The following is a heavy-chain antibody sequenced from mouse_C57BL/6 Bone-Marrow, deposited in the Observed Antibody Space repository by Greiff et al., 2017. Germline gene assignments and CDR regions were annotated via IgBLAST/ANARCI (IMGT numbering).Heavy chain of an antibody. V-gene: IGHV5-17*01. CDR3: AMPLLYAMDY. CDR1: GFTFSDYG. CDR2: ISSGSSTI. J-gene: IGHJ4*01. Sequence: EVQVVESGGGLVKSGGSLKLSCAASGFTFSDYGMHWVRQAPEKGLEWVAYISSGSSTIYYADTVKGRFTISRDNAKNTLFLQMTSLRSEDTAMYYCAMPLLYAMDYWGQGTSVTISS. D-gene: IGHD2-10*01.